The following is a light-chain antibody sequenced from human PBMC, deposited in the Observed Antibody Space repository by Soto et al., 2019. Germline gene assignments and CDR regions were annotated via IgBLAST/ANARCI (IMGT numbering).Light chain of an antibody. CDR1: SSDVGGYNY. CDR2: EVN. Sequence: QSVLTQPASVSGSPGQSITISCTGTSSDVGGYNYVSWFQHHPGKAPKLMIFEVNKRPSGVSNRFSGSKSGSTASLTISGLKVEDEADYYCCSSGGSQTYVFGTGTKVTVL. CDR3: CSSGGSQTYV. J-gene: IGLJ1*01. V-gene: IGLV2-23*02.